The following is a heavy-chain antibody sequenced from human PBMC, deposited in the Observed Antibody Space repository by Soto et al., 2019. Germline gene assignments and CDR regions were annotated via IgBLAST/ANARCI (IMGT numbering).Heavy chain of an antibody. J-gene: IGHJ6*02. CDR2: IIPIFGTA. CDR1: GGTFSSYA. Sequence: SVKVSCKASGGTFSSYAISWVRQAPGQGLEWMGGIIPIFGTANYAQKFQGRVTITADESTSTAYMELSSLRSEDTAVYYCARDTIAALDYYYYYGMDGWGQGATVTVSS. D-gene: IGHD6-6*01. CDR3: ARDTIAALDYYYYYGMDG. V-gene: IGHV1-69*13.